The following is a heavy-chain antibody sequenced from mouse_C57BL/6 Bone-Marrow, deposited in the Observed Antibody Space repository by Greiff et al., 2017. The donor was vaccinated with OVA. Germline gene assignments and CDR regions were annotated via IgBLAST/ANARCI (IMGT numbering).Heavy chain of an antibody. D-gene: IGHD3-3*01. J-gene: IGHJ2*01. CDR2: IYPRSGNT. Sequence: QVQLKESGAELARPGASVKLSCKASGYTFTSYGISWVKQRTGQGLEWIGEIYPRSGNTYYNEKFKGKATLTADKSSSTAYMELRSLTSEDSAVYVCARRAPRYFDYWGQGTTLTVSS. CDR3: ARRAPRYFDY. V-gene: IGHV1-81*01. CDR1: GYTFTSYG.